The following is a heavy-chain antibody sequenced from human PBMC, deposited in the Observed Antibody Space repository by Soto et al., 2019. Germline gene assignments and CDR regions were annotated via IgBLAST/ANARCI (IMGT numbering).Heavy chain of an antibody. CDR1: GFTVSSNY. CDR2: IYSGGST. CDR3: ARDRLTWTTVRVYYYCTDV. V-gene: IGHV3-53*01. Sequence: PVGSLRLSCAAYGFTVSSNYMSWVRQAPGKGLEWVSVIYSGGSTYYADSVKGRFTISRDNSKNTLYLQMNSLRAEDTAVYYCARDRLTWTTVRVYYYCTDVRGKGTT. D-gene: IGHD4-17*01. J-gene: IGHJ6*04.